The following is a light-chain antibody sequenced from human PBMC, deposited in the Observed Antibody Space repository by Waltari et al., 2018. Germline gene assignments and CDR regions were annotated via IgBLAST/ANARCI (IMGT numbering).Light chain of an antibody. CDR1: ALPKQF. J-gene: IGLJ2*01. Sequence: SYELTQPPSVSVSPGQTARITCSGDALPKQFASWYQQRPGQAPILVIYKDTERPSGIPERFSGSTSGTTVTLTLTGVQAEDEGDYYCQSTDSSGAYPVFGGGTKLTVL. V-gene: IGLV3-25*03. CDR3: QSTDSSGAYPV. CDR2: KDT.